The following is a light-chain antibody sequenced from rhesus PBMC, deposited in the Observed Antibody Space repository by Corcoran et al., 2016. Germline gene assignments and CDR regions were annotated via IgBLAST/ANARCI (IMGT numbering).Light chain of an antibody. J-gene: IGKJ4*01. Sequence: DIQMTQSPSSLSASVGDRVTITCRASQTIRSYLAWYKQNPGKVPKHLIYAASRLEGGVPSRFSRSGSGTEFTLTISSLQPEDFATDYCQQHYSHPLTFGGGTKVEIK. CDR3: QQHYSHPLT. V-gene: IGKV1-44*02. CDR1: QTIRSY. CDR2: AAS.